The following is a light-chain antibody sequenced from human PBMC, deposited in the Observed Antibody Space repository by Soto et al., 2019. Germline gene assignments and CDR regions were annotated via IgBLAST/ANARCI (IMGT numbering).Light chain of an antibody. CDR3: QQYESTPPT. CDR1: QSVLYSSNNKNH. Sequence: DIVMTPSPDSLAVSLGERATINCNSSQSVLYSSNNKNHLDWYQQRPGQPPKLLIYWASTRESGVPDRFSGSGSGTDFTLTITSLQAEDVAVYYCQQYESTPPTFGQGTKLEIK. J-gene: IGKJ2*01. V-gene: IGKV4-1*01. CDR2: WAS.